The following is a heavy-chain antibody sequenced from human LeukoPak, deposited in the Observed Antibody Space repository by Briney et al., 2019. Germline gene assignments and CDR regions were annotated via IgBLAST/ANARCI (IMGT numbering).Heavy chain of an antibody. CDR3: ARGRGGNYPWWFDN. CDR1: GYTFTGYY. Sequence: GASVKVSCKASGYTFTGYYMHWVPQAPGQGREWRGWINPNSGDTNYAQKFQVSVTMTRDTSISTAYMELSRLTSADTAVYYCARGRGGNYPWWFDNWGQGALVTVSS. CDR2: INPNSGDT. V-gene: IGHV1-2*02. J-gene: IGHJ4*02. D-gene: IGHD2-8*02.